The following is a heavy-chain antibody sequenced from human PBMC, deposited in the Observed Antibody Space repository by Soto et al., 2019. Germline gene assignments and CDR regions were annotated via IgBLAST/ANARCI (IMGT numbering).Heavy chain of an antibody. CDR2: ISYDGSNE. D-gene: IGHD1-26*01. V-gene: IGHV3-30*18. CDR3: AKDSEWELLAYYFDY. J-gene: IGHJ4*02. Sequence: GGSLRLSCAASGFTFSSYGMHWVRQAPGKGLEWVAVISYDGSNEYYADSVKGRFTISRDNSKNTLYLQINSLRAEDTAVYYCAKDSEWELLAYYFDYWGQGTLVTVSS. CDR1: GFTFSSYG.